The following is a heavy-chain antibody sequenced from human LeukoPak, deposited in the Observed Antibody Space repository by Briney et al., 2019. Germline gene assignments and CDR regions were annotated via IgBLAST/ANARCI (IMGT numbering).Heavy chain of an antibody. Sequence: PPETLSLTCTVSGGSISSHYWSWIRQPPGKRLEWIGYSYYSGSTNYNPSLKSRVTISVDTSKSQFSLNLSSVSATDTAVYYCARHTLVGARNAFDIWGQGTMVTISS. CDR1: GGSISSHY. D-gene: IGHD1-26*01. V-gene: IGHV4-59*08. CDR3: ARHTLVGARNAFDI. CDR2: SYYSGST. J-gene: IGHJ3*02.